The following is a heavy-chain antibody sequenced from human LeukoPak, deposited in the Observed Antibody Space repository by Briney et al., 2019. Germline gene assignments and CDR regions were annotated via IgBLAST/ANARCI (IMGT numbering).Heavy chain of an antibody. CDR3: ARGYRWLGY. D-gene: IGHD5-24*01. CDR1: GGSFSGYY. CDR2: INHSRST. V-gene: IGHV4-34*01. J-gene: IGHJ4*02. Sequence: SETLSLTCAVYGGSFSGYYWSWIRQPPGKGLEWIGEINHSRSTNYNPSLKSRVTISVDTSKHQFSLKLSSVTAADTAVYYCARGYRWLGYWGQGTLVTVSS.